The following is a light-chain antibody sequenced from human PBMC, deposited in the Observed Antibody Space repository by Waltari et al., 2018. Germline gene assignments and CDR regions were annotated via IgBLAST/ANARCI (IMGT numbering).Light chain of an antibody. Sequence: EIVMTQSPGTLSLSPGERVTLFCRASQSVSSTYVALYQQKPGQAPRLLMYGASRRATGIPDRFSGSGSGTDFALTISRLEPEDFAVYYCQQYVSSPWTFGQGTKVEIK. CDR2: GAS. V-gene: IGKV3-20*01. CDR3: QQYVSSPWT. CDR1: QSVSSTY. J-gene: IGKJ1*01.